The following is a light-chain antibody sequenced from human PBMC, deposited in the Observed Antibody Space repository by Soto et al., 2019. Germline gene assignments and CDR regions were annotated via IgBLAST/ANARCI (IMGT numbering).Light chain of an antibody. V-gene: IGKV1-39*01. CDR2: AAS. CDR1: QSVSIY. Sequence: DIQMTQSPSTLSGSVGDRVTITCRASQSVSIYLNWYQQKPGKAPNLLISAASSLQNGVPSRFRGSGSGTDFTLTISGLQREDFATYYCQQSYSTPPWTFGQGTKVDIK. J-gene: IGKJ1*01. CDR3: QQSYSTPPWT.